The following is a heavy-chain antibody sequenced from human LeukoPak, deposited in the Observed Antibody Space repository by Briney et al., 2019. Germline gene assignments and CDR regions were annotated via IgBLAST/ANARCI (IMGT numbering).Heavy chain of an antibody. CDR2: ISGSGGST. D-gene: IGHD5-12*01. CDR1: RFTFSSYA. V-gene: IGHV3-23*01. Sequence: GGSLRLACAASRFTFSSYAMSWVRQAPGKGLEWVSAISGSGGSTYYADSVKGRFTISRDNSKNTLYLQMNSLRPDDTAVYYCAKRASGHENNWGQGTLVAVSS. CDR3: AKRASGHENN. J-gene: IGHJ4*02.